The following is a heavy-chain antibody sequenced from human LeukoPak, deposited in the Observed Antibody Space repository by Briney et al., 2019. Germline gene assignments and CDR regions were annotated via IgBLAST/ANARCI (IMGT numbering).Heavy chain of an antibody. J-gene: IGHJ2*01. CDR3: VSDRSDGGFPESNGYPTFDL. D-gene: IGHD5-24*01. CDR2: FDIEDVET. V-gene: IGHV1-24*01. Sequence: WASVKVSCKVSGYALSESSIHWVRQTPGEGFEWMGGFDIEDVETAYAQKFRGRVTMTEDTSTDTAYMELINLRSDDTAVYFCVSDRSDGGFPESNGYPTFDLWGRGTLVTVSS. CDR1: GYALSESS.